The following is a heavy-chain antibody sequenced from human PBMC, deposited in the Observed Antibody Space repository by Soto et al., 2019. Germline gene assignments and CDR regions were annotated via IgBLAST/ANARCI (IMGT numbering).Heavy chain of an antibody. D-gene: IGHD6-19*01. J-gene: IGHJ4*02. Sequence: QLQLQESGPGLVKPSETLSLTCSVSGGSISSSNYYWGWIRQPPGKGLEWIGNIYYSGSTYCNPSLKSRVTISVDTSKNPFSLKLSSGPAADTAVYSCASLRSGPDRGWYWAFDYWGQGTRVTVSS. V-gene: IGHV4-39*01. CDR3: ASLRSGPDRGWYWAFDY. CDR2: IYYSGST. CDR1: GGSISSSNYY.